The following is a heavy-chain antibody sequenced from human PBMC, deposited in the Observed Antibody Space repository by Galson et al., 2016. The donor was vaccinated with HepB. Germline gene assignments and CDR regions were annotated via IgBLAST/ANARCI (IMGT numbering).Heavy chain of an antibody. J-gene: IGHJ6*03. D-gene: IGHD2-21*01. V-gene: IGHV3-7*04. CDR2: IKQDVSEK. CDR3: ARDRISGSGHILAYSYYMDV. Sequence: SLRLSCAASGFTFNLYYMSWVRQAPGRGLEWVANIKQDVSEKYYVDSVKGRFTISRDNTHDSLHLQMNSLRAEDPAVYYCARDRISGSGHILAYSYYMDVWGKGTTVTVSS. CDR1: GFTFNLYY.